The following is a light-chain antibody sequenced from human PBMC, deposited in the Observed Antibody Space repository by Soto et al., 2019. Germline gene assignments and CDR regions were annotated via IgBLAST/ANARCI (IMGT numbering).Light chain of an antibody. V-gene: IGKV3-20*01. CDR2: GVS. CDR3: QQYEMSPWT. J-gene: IGKJ1*01. CDR1: QNVKTKK. Sequence: DIVLTQSPGTLSMSPGENATLSCRASQNVKTKKVAWFQQKGGQPPRLLIYGVSNRAAAIPDRFRGSGSGTDFTLTVTKLDPADFGVYYCQQYEMSPWTFGQGTKV.